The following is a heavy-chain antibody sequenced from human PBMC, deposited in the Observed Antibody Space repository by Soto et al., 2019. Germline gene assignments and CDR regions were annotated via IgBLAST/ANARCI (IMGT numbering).Heavy chain of an antibody. J-gene: IGHJ4*02. CDR1: GGSISSYY. V-gene: IGHV4-59*12. Sequence: SETLSLTCTVSGGSISSYYWSWIRQPPGKGLEWIGYIYYSGSTNYSPSVKGRFTISRDNSKNTLYLQMNSLRAEDTAVYYCARDSDPPEDTFDYWGQGTLVTVSS. CDR3: ARDSDPPEDTFDY. D-gene: IGHD5-18*01. CDR2: IYYSGST.